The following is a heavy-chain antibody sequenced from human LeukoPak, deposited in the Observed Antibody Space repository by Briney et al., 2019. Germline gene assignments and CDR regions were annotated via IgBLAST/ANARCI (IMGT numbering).Heavy chain of an antibody. CDR1: GFTFSSYS. CDR3: ASEPNPFYCSGGSCYPDY. V-gene: IGHV3-74*01. CDR2: INSDGSST. Sequence: GGSLRLSCAASGFTFSSYSMNWVRQAPGKGLVWVSRINSDGSSTSYADSVKGRFTISRDNAKNTLYLQMNSLRAEDTAVYYCASEPNPFYCSGGSCYPDYWGQGTLVTVSS. J-gene: IGHJ4*02. D-gene: IGHD2-15*01.